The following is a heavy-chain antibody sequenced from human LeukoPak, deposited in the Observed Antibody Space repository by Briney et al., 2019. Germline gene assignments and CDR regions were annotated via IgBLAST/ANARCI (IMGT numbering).Heavy chain of an antibody. Sequence: GGSLRPSCAASGFTFSSYAMNWVRQAPGKGLEWGSTISGSGGSTYYADSVKGRFTISRDNSKNTLYLQMNSLRAEDTAVYYCAKDRSGYFSDFDYWGQGTLVTVSS. CDR2: ISGSGGST. V-gene: IGHV3-23*01. CDR3: AKDRSGYFSDFDY. D-gene: IGHD3-22*01. CDR1: GFTFSSYA. J-gene: IGHJ4*02.